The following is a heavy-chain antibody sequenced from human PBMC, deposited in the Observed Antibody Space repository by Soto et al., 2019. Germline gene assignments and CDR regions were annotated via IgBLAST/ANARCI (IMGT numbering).Heavy chain of an antibody. CDR3: ARVTMVRGVTYYYYYMDV. D-gene: IGHD3-10*01. CDR1: GFTVSSNY. CDR2: IYSGGST. V-gene: IGHV3-53*04. J-gene: IGHJ6*03. Sequence: EVQLVESGGGLVQPGGSLRLSCAASGFTVSSNYMSWVRQAPGKGLEWVSVIYSGGSTYYADSVKGRFTISRHNSKNKMYLQINSLRAEDTAVYYGARVTMVRGVTYYYYYMDVWGKGTTVTVSS.